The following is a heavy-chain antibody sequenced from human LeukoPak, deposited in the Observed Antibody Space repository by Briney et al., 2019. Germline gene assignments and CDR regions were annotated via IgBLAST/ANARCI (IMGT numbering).Heavy chain of an antibody. V-gene: IGHV4-34*01. CDR3: ARRSGERQYDILTGYGYYYYYYMDV. J-gene: IGHJ6*03. Sequence: SETLSLTCAVYGGSFSGYYWSWIRQPPGKGLEWIGEINHSGSTNYNPSLKSRVTISVDTSKNQFSLKLSSVTAADTAVYYCARRSGERQYDILTGYGYYYYYYMDVWGKGTTVTISS. CDR2: INHSGST. D-gene: IGHD3-9*01. CDR1: GGSFSGYY.